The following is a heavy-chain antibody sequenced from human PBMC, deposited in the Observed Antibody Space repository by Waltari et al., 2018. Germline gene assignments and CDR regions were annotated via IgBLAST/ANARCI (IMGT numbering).Heavy chain of an antibody. CDR3: APLPGGSGQTFDY. Sequence: EVELVQSGAEGKTPGATVKISCKASGYTFMDYFMHWVQQAPGKGLEWMGRIDPEDGETVYSEKFQGRVTITADTSTDTAYMELSSLTSGDTAVYYCAPLPGGSGQTFDYWGQGTLVTVSS. V-gene: IGHV1-69-2*01. J-gene: IGHJ4*02. D-gene: IGHD3-10*01. CDR1: GYTFMDYF. CDR2: IDPEDGET.